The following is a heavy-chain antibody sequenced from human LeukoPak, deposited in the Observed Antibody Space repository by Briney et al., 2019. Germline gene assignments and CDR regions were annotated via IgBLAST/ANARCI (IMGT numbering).Heavy chain of an antibody. D-gene: IGHD3-22*01. V-gene: IGHV4-34*01. J-gene: IGHJ4*02. Sequence: PSETLSLTCAVYGGSFSGYYRSWIRQPPGKGLEWIGEINHSGSTNYNPSLKSRVTISVDTSKNQFSLKLSSVTAADTAVYYCARASGDYYDSSGYYFDYWGQGTLVTVSS. CDR3: ARASGDYYDSSGYYFDY. CDR2: INHSGST. CDR1: GGSFSGYY.